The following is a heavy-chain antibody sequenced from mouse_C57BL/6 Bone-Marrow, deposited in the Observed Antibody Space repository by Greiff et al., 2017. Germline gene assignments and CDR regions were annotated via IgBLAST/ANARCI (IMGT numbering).Heavy chain of an antibody. CDR2: ISSGGSYT. Sequence: EVQLVESVGDLVKPGGSLKLSCAASGFTFSSYGMSWVRQTPDKRLEWVATISSGGSYTYYPDSVKGRFTISRDNAKNTLYLQMSSLKSEDTAMYYGARHYYYAMDYWGQGTSVTVSS. CDR1: GFTFSSYG. J-gene: IGHJ4*01. CDR3: ARHYYYAMDY. V-gene: IGHV5-6*01.